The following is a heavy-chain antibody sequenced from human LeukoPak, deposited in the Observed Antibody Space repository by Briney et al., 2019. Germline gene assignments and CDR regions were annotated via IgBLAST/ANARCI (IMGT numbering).Heavy chain of an antibody. CDR2: IYSGGST. V-gene: IGHV3-66*01. CDR1: GFTVSNNY. CDR3: ARWGIVGHDAFDL. J-gene: IGHJ3*01. Sequence: GGSLRLSCAASGFTVSNNYMTWVRQAPGKGLEWVSVIYSGGSTYYADSVKGRFSISRDNSKNTLYLQMDSLRDEDTAVYYCARWGIVGHDAFDLWGQGTMVTVSS. D-gene: IGHD1-26*01.